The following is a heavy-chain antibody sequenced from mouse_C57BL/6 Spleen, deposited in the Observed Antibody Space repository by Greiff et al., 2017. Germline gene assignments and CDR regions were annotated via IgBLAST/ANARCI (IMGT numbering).Heavy chain of an antibody. CDR3: ARGGFDY. J-gene: IGHJ2*01. V-gene: IGHV1-52*01. Sequence: QFQLQQSGAELVRPGSSVKLSCKASGYTFTSYWMHWVKQRPIQGLEWIGNIDPSDSETHYNQKFKDKATVTVDKSSSTAYMQLSRLTSEDSAVYYCARGGFDYWGQGTTLTVSS. CDR1: GYTFTSYW. CDR2: IDPSDSET.